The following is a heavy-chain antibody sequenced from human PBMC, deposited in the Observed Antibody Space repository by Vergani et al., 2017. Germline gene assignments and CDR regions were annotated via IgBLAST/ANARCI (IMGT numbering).Heavy chain of an antibody. CDR3: ARGYYYDRSGYQGYYYYYGMDV. V-gene: IGHV4-61*02. Sequence: QVQLQESGPGLVKPSQTLSLTCTVSGGSISSGSYYWSWIRQPAGKGLEWIGRIYTSGSTNYNPSLKSRVTISVDTSKNQFSLKLSAVTAADTAVYYCARGYYYDRSGYQGYYYYYGMDVWGQGTTVTVSS. J-gene: IGHJ6*02. CDR1: GGSISSGSYY. D-gene: IGHD3-22*01. CDR2: IYTSGST.